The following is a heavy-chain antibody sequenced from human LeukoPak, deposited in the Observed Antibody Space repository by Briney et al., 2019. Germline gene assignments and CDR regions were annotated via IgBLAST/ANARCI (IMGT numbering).Heavy chain of an antibody. CDR3: AKDRGHFDSSGYYYY. CDR2: IRYDGSNK. V-gene: IGHV3-30*02. Sequence: GGSLRLSCAASGFTFSSYGMHWVRQAPGKGLEWVAFIRYDGSNKYYADSVKGRFTISRDNSKNTLYLQMNSLRAEDTAVYYCAKDRGHFDSSGYYYYWGQGTLVTVSS. J-gene: IGHJ4*02. CDR1: GFTFSSYG. D-gene: IGHD3-22*01.